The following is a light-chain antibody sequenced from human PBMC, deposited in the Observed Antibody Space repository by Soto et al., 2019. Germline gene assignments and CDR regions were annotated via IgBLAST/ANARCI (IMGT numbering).Light chain of an antibody. CDR1: QTISIN. V-gene: IGKV3-15*01. CDR2: GAS. CDR3: QQYHNWPPWT. J-gene: IGKJ1*01. Sequence: EIVMTQSPATLSVSPGESATLSCRASQTISINLAWYQQKPGQAPRLLFYGASTRAAGIPARFSGSGSGTEFTLTINSLQSEDFAIYYCQQYHNWPPWTFGQGTKVQIK.